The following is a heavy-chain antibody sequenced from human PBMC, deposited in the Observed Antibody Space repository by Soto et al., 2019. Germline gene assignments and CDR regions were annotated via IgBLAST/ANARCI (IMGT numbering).Heavy chain of an antibody. Sequence: SETLSLTCTVSGGSISSYYWSWIRQPPGKGLEWIGYIYYSGSTNYNPSLKSRVTISVDTSKNQFSLKLSSVTAADTAVYYCARDPSRKQPEYYFDYWGQGTLVTVSS. CDR2: IYYSGST. J-gene: IGHJ4*02. V-gene: IGHV4-59*01. CDR1: GGSISSYY. D-gene: IGHD6-13*01. CDR3: ARDPSRKQPEYYFDY.